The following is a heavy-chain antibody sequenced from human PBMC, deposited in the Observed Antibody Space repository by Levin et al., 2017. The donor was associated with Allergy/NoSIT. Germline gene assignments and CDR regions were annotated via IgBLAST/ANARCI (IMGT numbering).Heavy chain of an antibody. J-gene: IGHJ4*02. Sequence: ASVKVSCKASGYTFTSYYMHWVRQAPGQGLEWMGIINPSGGSTSYAQKFQGRVTMTRDTSTSTVYMELSSLRSEDTAVYYCARGAKEGYDYIWGSYRLDYWGQGTLVTVSS. CDR1: GYTFTSYY. CDR3: ARGAKEGYDYIWGSYRLDY. D-gene: IGHD3-16*02. CDR2: INPSGGST. V-gene: IGHV1-46*01.